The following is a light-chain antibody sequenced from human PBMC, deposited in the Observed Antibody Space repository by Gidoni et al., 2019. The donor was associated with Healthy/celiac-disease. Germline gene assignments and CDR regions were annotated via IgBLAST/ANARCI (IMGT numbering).Light chain of an antibody. J-gene: IGKJ1*01. CDR2: KAS. Sequence: DIQMTQSPSTLSASVGDRVTITCRASQSISSWLSWYQQKPGKAPKLLIYKASSLESGLPSRFSGSGSGTEFPITISRLHPDDFATYYCQQYNSYSQTFGQGTKVEIK. CDR1: QSISSW. V-gene: IGKV1-5*03. CDR3: QQYNSYSQT.